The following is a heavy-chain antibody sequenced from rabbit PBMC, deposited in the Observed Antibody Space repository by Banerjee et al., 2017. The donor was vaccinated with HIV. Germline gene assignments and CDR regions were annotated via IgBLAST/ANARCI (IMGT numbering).Heavy chain of an antibody. V-gene: IGHV1S43*01. CDR3: VRGWMVMDL. J-gene: IGHJ3*01. D-gene: IGHD2-1*01. Sequence: GGDLVKPEGSLTLTCKASGIDFSSYYYMCWVRQAPGKGLELIACIDTSSGSTWYASWVNGRFTISRSTSLNTVDLKMTSLTVADTATYFCVRGWMVMDLWGQGTLVTVS. CDR2: IDTSSGST. CDR1: GIDFSSYYY.